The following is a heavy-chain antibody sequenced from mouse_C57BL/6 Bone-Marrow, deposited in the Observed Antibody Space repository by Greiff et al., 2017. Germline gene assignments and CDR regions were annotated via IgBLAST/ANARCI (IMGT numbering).Heavy chain of an antibody. V-gene: IGHV1-82*01. D-gene: IGHD2-4*01. CDR2: IYPGDGDT. Sequence: QVQLQQSGPELVKPGDSVKISCKASGYAFSSSWMNWVKQRPGKGLEWIGRIYPGDGDTNYNGKFKGKATLTADKSSSTAYMQLSSLTSEDSAVYFCARGRGLRLDYWGRGTALTVSA. CDR3: ARGRGLRLDY. J-gene: IGHJ2*01. CDR1: GYAFSSSW.